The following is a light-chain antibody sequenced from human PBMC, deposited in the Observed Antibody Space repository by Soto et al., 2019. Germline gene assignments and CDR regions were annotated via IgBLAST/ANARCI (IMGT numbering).Light chain of an antibody. CDR1: QSVSSSY. CDR2: GAS. J-gene: IGKJ3*01. V-gene: IGKV3-20*01. Sequence: EIGLTRSPAPLSCSQGKKPTLSSRPIQSVSSSYLAWYQQKPGQAPRLLIYGASSRATGIPDRFSGSGSGTDFTLTISRLEPEDLAVYYCQQYGSSVGTFGPGTKVDIK. CDR3: QQYGSSVGT.